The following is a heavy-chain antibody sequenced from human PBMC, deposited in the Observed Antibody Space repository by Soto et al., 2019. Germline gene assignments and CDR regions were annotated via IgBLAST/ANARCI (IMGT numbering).Heavy chain of an antibody. V-gene: IGHV3-23*01. D-gene: IGHD3-3*01. CDR3: AKRFTLFGEVKLSPDFDY. Sequence: EVQLLESGGGLVQPEGSLRLSCAASGFTFSSHAMSWVRQAPGKGLEWVSAISYSGSNTYYTDSVKGRFTISRDNSKNTLYLQMNSLRVEDTAIYYCAKRFTLFGEVKLSPDFDYWVQGTLVTVSS. CDR2: ISYSGSNT. CDR1: GFTFSSHA. J-gene: IGHJ4*02.